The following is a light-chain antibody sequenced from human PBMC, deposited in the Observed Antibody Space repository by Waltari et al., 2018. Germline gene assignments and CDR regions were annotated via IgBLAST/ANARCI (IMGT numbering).Light chain of an antibody. CDR1: QDISYY. Sequence: DIQMTQSPSLLSASVGDRVTITCQAIQDISYYLNWYQQKPGKAPKPLIYEASTLETGVPSRFSGSGSGTDFTFTISSLQPEDIATYYCQQYDNLPRSFGQGTKLEIK. V-gene: IGKV1-33*01. CDR3: QQYDNLPRS. J-gene: IGKJ2*01. CDR2: EAS.